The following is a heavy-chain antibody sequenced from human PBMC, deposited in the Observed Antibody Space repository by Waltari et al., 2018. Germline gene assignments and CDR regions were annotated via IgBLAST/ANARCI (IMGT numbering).Heavy chain of an antibody. CDR3: ARDGYSGSWFDY. CDR1: GGTFSSYA. Sequence: QVQLVQSGAEVKKPGSSVKVSCKASGGTFSSYAISWVRQAPGQGLEWMGGITPSFGTANATQRFQSRVTITADGSTITANMGGSSRSSEGTAGCCWARDGYSGSWFDYWGQGTLVTVSS. D-gene: IGHD6-13*01. CDR2: ITPSFGTA. V-gene: IGHV1-69*01. J-gene: IGHJ4*02.